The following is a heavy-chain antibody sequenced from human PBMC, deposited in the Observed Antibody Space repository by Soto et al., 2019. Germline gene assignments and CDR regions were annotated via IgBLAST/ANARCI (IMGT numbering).Heavy chain of an antibody. D-gene: IGHD1-20*01. CDR3: ARSGISPLDY. CDR2: INWNGDTI. V-gene: IGHV3-20*04. Sequence: QLVESGGGVVRPGGSLRLSCAASGFTFDDYAMSWVRQVPGKGLEWISSINWNGDTISYAESVQGRFTSSRDDAKKSLYLQIHSARVEDTALYYCARSGISPLDYWGQGTLVTVSS. J-gene: IGHJ4*02. CDR1: GFTFDDYA.